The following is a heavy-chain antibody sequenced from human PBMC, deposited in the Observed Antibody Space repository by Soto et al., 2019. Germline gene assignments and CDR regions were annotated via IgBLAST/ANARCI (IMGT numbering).Heavy chain of an antibody. D-gene: IGHD1-26*01. CDR2: ISHNGGT. Sequence: XETLSLTFIVSGGSINSNGYVWAWIRQPPGGGLAWIASISHNGGTHYNPSLRSRVTISIDTSKNHFSLTLNYVTAADTAVYYCGKVLVGATRQRDFAAWGQGTLVTVSS. CDR3: GKVLVGATRQRDFAA. V-gene: IGHV4-39*02. CDR1: GGSINSNGYV. J-gene: IGHJ4*02.